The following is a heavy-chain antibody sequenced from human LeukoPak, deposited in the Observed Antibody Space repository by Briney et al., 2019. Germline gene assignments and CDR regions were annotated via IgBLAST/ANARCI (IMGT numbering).Heavy chain of an antibody. CDR2: IYYSGST. D-gene: IGHD6-19*01. J-gene: IGHJ3*02. CDR1: GGSISSGGYY. CDR3: ARGQEGIAVADDAFDI. Sequence: PSETLSLTCTVSGGSISSGGYYWSWIRQHPGKGLEWIGYIYYSGSTYYNPSLKSRVTISVDTSKNQFSLKLSSVTAADTAVYYCARGQEGIAVADDAFDIWGQGTMVTVSS. V-gene: IGHV4-31*03.